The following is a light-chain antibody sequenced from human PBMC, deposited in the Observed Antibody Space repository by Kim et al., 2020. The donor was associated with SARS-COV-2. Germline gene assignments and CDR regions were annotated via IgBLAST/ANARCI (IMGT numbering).Light chain of an antibody. Sequence: EIVMTQSPATLSVSPGERATLSCRASQSVSSNLAWYQQKPGQAPRLLIYGASTRATGIPVRFSGSGSGTEFTLTISSLQSEDFAAYYCQQYNDWPTWTFGQGTKVDIK. CDR3: QQYNDWPTWT. CDR1: QSVSSN. CDR2: GAS. J-gene: IGKJ1*01. V-gene: IGKV3-15*01.